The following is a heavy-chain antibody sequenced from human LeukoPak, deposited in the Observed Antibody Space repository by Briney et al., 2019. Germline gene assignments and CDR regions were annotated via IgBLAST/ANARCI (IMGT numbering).Heavy chain of an antibody. CDR1: GFTFSSYG. J-gene: IGHJ4*02. CDR2: IRYDGSNK. Sequence: GESLKISCAASGFTFSSYGMHWVRQAPGKGLEWVAFIRYDGSNKYYADSVKGRFTISRDNSKNTLYLQMNSLRAEDTAVYYCAKCPLDSSGYYTHWGQGTLVTVSS. CDR3: AKCPLDSSGYYTH. D-gene: IGHD3-22*01. V-gene: IGHV3-30*02.